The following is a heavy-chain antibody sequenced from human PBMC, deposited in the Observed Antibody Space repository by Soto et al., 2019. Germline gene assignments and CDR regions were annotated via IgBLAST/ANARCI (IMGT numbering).Heavy chain of an antibody. CDR3: ARSRVYYDSNPYYFDY. Sequence: PSETLSLTCTVSGGSISSSSYYWGWIRQPPGKGLEWIGSIYYSGSTYYNPSLKSRVTISVDTSKNQFSLKLSSVTAAGTAVYYCARSRVYYDSNPYYFDYWGQGTLVTVSS. CDR2: IYYSGST. CDR1: GGSISSSSYY. D-gene: IGHD3-22*01. V-gene: IGHV4-39*01. J-gene: IGHJ4*02.